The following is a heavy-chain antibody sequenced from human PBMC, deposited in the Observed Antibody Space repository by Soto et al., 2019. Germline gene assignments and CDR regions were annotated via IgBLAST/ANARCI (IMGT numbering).Heavy chain of an antibody. J-gene: IGHJ6*03. CDR3: ARADGVSYYYMDV. D-gene: IGHD3-10*01. CDR1: GFTFSSYG. CDR2: IWYDGSNK. Sequence: GGSLRLSCAASGFTFSSYGMHWVRQAPGKGLEWVAVIWYDGSNKYYADSVKGRFTISRDNSKNTLYLQMNSLRAEETAVYYCARADGVSYYYMDVWGKGTTVTVSS. V-gene: IGHV3-33*01.